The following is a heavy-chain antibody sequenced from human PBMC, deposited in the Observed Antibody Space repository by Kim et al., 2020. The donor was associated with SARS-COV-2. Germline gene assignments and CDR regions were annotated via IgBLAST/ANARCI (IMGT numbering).Heavy chain of an antibody. J-gene: IGHJ4*02. V-gene: IGHV4-4*02. D-gene: IGHD6-13*01. Sequence: PSLKSQVTISVDKSKNQFSLKLSSVTAADTAVYYCARHGGVAAAGSHFDYWGQGTLVTVSS. CDR3: ARHGGVAAAGSHFDY.